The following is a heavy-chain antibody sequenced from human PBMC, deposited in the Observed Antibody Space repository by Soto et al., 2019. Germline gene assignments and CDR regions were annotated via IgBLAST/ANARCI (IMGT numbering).Heavy chain of an antibody. D-gene: IGHD3-9*01. V-gene: IGHV1-18*01. CDR2: ISAYNGNT. CDR3: AGDQPKLRYFDWTQLGFDY. Sequence: QVQLVQSGAEVKKPGASVKVSCKASGYTFTSYGISWVRQAPGQGLEWMGWISAYNGNTNYAQKLQGRVTMTTDTSTSPAYMELRSLRSDDTAVYYCAGDQPKLRYFDWTQLGFDYWGQGTLVTVSS. J-gene: IGHJ4*02. CDR1: GYTFTSYG.